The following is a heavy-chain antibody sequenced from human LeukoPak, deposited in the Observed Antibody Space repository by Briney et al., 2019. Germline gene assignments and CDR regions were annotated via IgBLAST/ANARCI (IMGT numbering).Heavy chain of an antibody. CDR2: IKQDGSEK. Sequence: PGGSLRLSCAASGFTFSTYWVSWVRQAPGKGLEWVANIKQDGSEKYYVDSVKDRFTISRDNAKNSLYLQMNSLRVEDTAVYYCAKDSLWNGTIGSYLQPWGQGTLVTVSS. CDR1: GFTFSTYW. J-gene: IGHJ1*01. CDR3: AKDSLWNGTIGSYLQP. V-gene: IGHV3-7*01. D-gene: IGHD1-7*01.